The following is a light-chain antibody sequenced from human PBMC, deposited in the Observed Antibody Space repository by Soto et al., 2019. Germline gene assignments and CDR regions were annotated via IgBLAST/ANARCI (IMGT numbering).Light chain of an antibody. CDR3: QTWGSGIQV. V-gene: IGLV4-69*01. CDR2: LNDDGSH. J-gene: IGLJ2*01. CDR1: SGHSSYA. Sequence: LVLTQSPSASASLGASVKLTCTLSSGHSSYAIAWHQQQPEKGPRYLMKLNDDGSHSKGDGIPDRFSGSSSGAERYLTISSLQSEDEADYYCQTWGSGIQVFGGGTKVTVL.